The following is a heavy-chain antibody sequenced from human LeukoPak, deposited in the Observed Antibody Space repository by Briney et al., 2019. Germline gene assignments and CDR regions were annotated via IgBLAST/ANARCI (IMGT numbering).Heavy chain of an antibody. J-gene: IGHJ4*02. D-gene: IGHD3-3*01. CDR3: TRRYYYNLGWFPFDF. CDR1: GGPFNGYY. V-gene: IGHV4-34*01. CDR2: INNSGTT. Sequence: PSETLSLTCAVSGGPFNGYYWSWIRQSSGKGLEWIGEINNSGTTNYNPSLNSRVTISEDSSKNQFYLKLSSVTAADTAVYYCTRRYYYNLGWFPFDFWGQGTLVTVSS.